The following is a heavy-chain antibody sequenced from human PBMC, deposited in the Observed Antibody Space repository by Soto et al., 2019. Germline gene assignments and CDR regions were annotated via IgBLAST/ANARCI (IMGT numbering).Heavy chain of an antibody. CDR1: GGSISPYY. J-gene: IGHJ6*03. D-gene: IGHD6-13*01. CDR3: ARKGAAASYAHYYMDV. V-gene: IGHV4-59*01. Sequence: SETLSLTCTVSGGSISPYYWSWIRQPPGKGLEWIGYVYYSGNTNYNPSLESRVTISVDTSRNRFSLNMTSATAADTAVYYCARKGAAASYAHYYMDVWGRGTAVTVSS. CDR2: VYYSGNT.